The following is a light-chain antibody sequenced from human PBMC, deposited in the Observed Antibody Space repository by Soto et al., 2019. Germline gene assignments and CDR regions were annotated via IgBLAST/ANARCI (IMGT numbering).Light chain of an antibody. CDR2: YDS. Sequence: SYELTQPPSVSVAPGETARITCGGNNIGRKSVHWYHPKPGQAPVLVIYYDSDRPSGIPERFSGSNSGNTATLTITRVEAWDEDDYSCQVLDSTSDHAVFRGGTPLTVL. J-gene: IGLJ2*01. V-gene: IGLV3-21*01. CDR1: NIGRKS. CDR3: QVLDSTSDHAV.